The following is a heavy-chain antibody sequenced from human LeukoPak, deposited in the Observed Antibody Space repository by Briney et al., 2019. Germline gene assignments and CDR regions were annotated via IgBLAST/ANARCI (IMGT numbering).Heavy chain of an antibody. CDR1: GFTFDDYA. V-gene: IGHV3-9*01. Sequence: GRSLRLSCAASGFTFDDYAMHWVRQAPGKGLEWVSGISWNSGSIGYADSVKGRFTISRDNAKNSLYLQMNSLRAEDTAVYYCARDIGTVRTAHGYWGQGTLVTVSS. D-gene: IGHD2-21*02. CDR3: ARDIGTVRTAHGY. J-gene: IGHJ4*02. CDR2: ISWNSGSI.